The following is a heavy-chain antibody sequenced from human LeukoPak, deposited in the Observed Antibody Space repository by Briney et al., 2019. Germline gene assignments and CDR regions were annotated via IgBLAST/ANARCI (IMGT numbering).Heavy chain of an antibody. Sequence: PGGSLRLSCAASGFTFSLAWMSWVSQAPGKGLQWGGRIKSKNNGGTTDYDEPVKGRFTISRDDSENTLYLQMNSLKTEDTAVYYCTTDQVGYGDYGSGILYGMDVWGQGTTVTVSS. CDR1: GFTFSLAW. D-gene: IGHD3-10*01. CDR2: IKSKNNGGTT. V-gene: IGHV3-15*01. J-gene: IGHJ6*02. CDR3: TTDQVGYGDYGSGILYGMDV.